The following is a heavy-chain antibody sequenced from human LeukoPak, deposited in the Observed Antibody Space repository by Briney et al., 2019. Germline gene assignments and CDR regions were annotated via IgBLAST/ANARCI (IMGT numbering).Heavy chain of an antibody. CDR3: ANQFSQYSSSWYESYYFDY. Sequence: PGGSLRLSCAASGFTFSSYAMSWVRQAPGKGPEWVSAISGSGGSTYYADSVKGRFTISRDNSKNTLYLQMNSLRAEDTAVYYCANQFSQYSSSWYESYYFDYWGQGTLVTLSS. J-gene: IGHJ4*02. V-gene: IGHV3-23*01. CDR2: ISGSGGST. D-gene: IGHD6-13*01. CDR1: GFTFSSYA.